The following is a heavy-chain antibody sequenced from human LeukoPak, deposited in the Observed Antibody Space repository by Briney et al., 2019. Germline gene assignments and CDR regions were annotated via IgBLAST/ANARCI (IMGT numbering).Heavy chain of an antibody. CDR2: IYYSGST. D-gene: IGHD3/OR15-3a*01. CDR3: ARRAGLKLDY. J-gene: IGHJ4*02. CDR1: GGSISSSSYY. Sequence: SETLSLTCTVSGGSISSSSYYWGWIRQPPGKGLEWIGSIYYSGSTYCNPSLKSRVTISVDTSMNQFSLKLSSVTAADTAVYYCARRAGLKLDYWGQGTLVTVSS. V-gene: IGHV4-39*01.